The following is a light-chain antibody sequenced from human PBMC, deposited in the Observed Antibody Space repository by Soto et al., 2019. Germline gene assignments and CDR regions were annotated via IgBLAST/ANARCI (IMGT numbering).Light chain of an antibody. V-gene: IGKV3-20*01. CDR3: QQYGTSPLT. Sequence: EIVLTQSPGTLSLSPGERLTLSCRASQTVSTTYVAWYQQKPGQAPRLLIYGASNRAPGIPDRFSGSGSATDFALTISRLEPEDFAVYYCQQYGTSPLTFGGGTKVEIK. J-gene: IGKJ4*01. CDR1: QTVSTTY. CDR2: GAS.